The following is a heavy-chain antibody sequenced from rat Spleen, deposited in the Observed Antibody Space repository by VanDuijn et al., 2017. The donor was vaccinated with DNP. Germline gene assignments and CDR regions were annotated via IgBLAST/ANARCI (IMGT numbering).Heavy chain of an antibody. CDR1: GFTFSDYN. CDR3: TRGGTYYFDY. V-gene: IGHV5-7*01. Sequence: EVHLVESGGGLVQPGRSLKLSCAASGFTFSDYNVAWVRQAPKKGLELVATISYDGSSTYYRDSVKGRFTISRDNAKSSLFLQMDSLRSEDTATYYCTRGGTYYFDYWGQGVMVTVSS. CDR2: ISYDGSST. J-gene: IGHJ2*01.